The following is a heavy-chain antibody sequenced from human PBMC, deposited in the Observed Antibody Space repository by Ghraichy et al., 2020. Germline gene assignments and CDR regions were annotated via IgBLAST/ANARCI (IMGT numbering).Heavy chain of an antibody. CDR1: GGSISSYY. CDR3: ARVSGGVPAAMGGMDV. CDR2: IYYSGST. V-gene: IGHV4-59*01. Sequence: SETLSLTCTVSGGSISSYYWSWIRQPPGKGLEWIGYIYYSGSTNYNPSLKSRVTISVDTSKNQFSLKLSFVTAADTAVYYCARVSGGVPAAMGGMDVWGQGTTVTVSS. J-gene: IGHJ6*02. D-gene: IGHD2-2*01.